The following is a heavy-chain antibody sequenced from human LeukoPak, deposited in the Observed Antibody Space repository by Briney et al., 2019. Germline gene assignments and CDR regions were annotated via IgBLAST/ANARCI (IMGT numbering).Heavy chain of an antibody. J-gene: IGHJ4*02. D-gene: IGHD1-26*01. V-gene: IGHV3-7*01. Sequence: GGSLRLSCAASGFTFSSYWMSWVRQAPGKGLEWVANIKQDGSEKYYVDSVKGRFTISRDNAKNSLYLQMNNLRAEDTAVYYCARKAGDGIVGATTYYFDYWGQGTLVTVSS. CDR1: GFTFSSYW. CDR3: ARKAGDGIVGATTYYFDY. CDR2: IKQDGSEK.